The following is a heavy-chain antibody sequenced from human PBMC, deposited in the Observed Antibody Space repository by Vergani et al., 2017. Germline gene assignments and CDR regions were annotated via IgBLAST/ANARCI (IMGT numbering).Heavy chain of an antibody. CDR3: ARQQIFGVDRGVADY. V-gene: IGHV3-48*03. J-gene: IGHJ4*02. CDR1: EFTFSSYA. D-gene: IGHD3-3*01. Sequence: VQLVESGGGVVQPGRSLKLSCAASEFTFSSYAMHWVRQAPGKGLEWVSYISSSGSTIYYADSVKGRFTISRDNAKNSLYLQMNNLRAEDTAVYYCARQQIFGVDRGVADYWGQGTLVTVSS. CDR2: ISSSGSTI.